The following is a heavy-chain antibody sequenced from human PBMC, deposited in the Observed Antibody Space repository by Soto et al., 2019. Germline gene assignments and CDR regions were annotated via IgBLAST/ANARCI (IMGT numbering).Heavy chain of an antibody. CDR3: ARRLFLDV. CDR2: ISSGGNTI. J-gene: IGHJ4*02. CDR1: GFSFGDYY. V-gene: IGHV3-11*01. D-gene: IGHD2-21*01. Sequence: QMQLVESGGNLVKPGVSLRLSCSGSGFSFGDYYMNWIRKAPGKGLEWVSYISSGGNTISYSDSVKGRFTFSRDNAKKWVYLEMDSLRPEETAVYYCARRLFLDVWGQGTLVTVSS.